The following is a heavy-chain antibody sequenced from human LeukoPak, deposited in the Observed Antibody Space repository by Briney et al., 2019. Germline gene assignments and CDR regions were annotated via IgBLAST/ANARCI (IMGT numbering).Heavy chain of an antibody. CDR1: GFTLSSIW. CDR3: AKNGGPHGMDV. D-gene: IGHD3-16*01. V-gene: IGHV3-7*02. CDR2: IKHDGSET. J-gene: IGHJ6*02. Sequence: GGSLRLSCATSGFTLSSIWMSWVRQAPGKGLEWVANIKHDGSETNYVDSVKGRFTISRDNAKNSLRLQMNSLRVEDTAVYYCAKNGGPHGMDVWGQGTTVTVSS.